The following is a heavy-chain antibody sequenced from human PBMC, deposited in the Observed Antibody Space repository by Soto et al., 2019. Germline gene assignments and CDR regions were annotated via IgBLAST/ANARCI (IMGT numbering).Heavy chain of an antibody. J-gene: IGHJ5*02. CDR3: APDEPGPNTRAFDT. V-gene: IGHV4-4*07. Sequence: SETLSLTCTVSGDFISYYSWAWIRQSAGKGLEWIGRVYSTGTIFYNPSLKSRATMSVDTSKNQFSLKLTSVNAADTAVYYCAPDEPGPNTRAFDTWGQGTLVTVSS. CDR1: GDFISYYS. CDR2: VYSTGTI.